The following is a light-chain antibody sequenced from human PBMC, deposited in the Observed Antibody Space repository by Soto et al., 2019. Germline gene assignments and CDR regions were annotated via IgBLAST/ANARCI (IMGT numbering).Light chain of an antibody. Sequence: EIVLTQSPGTLSLSPGETATLSCRASQSVSSNNLAWYHQKPGQTPRLLIYGASSRATGIPDRFSGSGSGTAFTLTISRLGPAGWAVYDCQQYDNSITFGQGTRLEIE. J-gene: IGKJ5*01. CDR1: QSVSSNN. CDR3: QQYDNSIT. V-gene: IGKV3-20*01. CDR2: GAS.